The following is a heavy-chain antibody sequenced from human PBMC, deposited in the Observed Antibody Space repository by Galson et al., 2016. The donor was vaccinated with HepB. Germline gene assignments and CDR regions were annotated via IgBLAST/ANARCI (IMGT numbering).Heavy chain of an antibody. Sequence: SVKVSCKASGYTFSHYTVHWVRQAPGQRLEWMGWINADNGNAKFSQKFQGRVTLNRDTSASTAYMELSGLTSEDTAVYYCARTGPITIFGVSEVWFDPWGQGTLVTVSS. CDR2: INADNGNA. D-gene: IGHD3-3*01. V-gene: IGHV1-3*01. CDR1: GYTFSHYT. J-gene: IGHJ5*02. CDR3: ARTGPITIFGVSEVWFDP.